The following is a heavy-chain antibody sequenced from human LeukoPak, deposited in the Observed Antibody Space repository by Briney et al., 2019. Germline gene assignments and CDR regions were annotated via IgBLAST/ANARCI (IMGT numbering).Heavy chain of an antibody. Sequence: PSETLSLTCTVSGGSISSSSYYWGWIRQPPGKGLEWIGSIYYSGSTYYNPSLKSRVTISVDTSKNQFSLKLSSVTAADTAVYYCAREAQSFYVPYHFDYWGQGTLVTVSS. D-gene: IGHD2-2*01. V-gene: IGHV4-39*07. CDR3: AREAQSFYVPYHFDY. CDR2: IYYSGST. J-gene: IGHJ4*02. CDR1: GGSISSSSYY.